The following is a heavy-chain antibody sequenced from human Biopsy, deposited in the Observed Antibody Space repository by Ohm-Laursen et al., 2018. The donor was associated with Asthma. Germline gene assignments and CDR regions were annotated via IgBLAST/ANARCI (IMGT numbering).Heavy chain of an antibody. J-gene: IGHJ4*02. D-gene: IGHD6-19*01. Sequence: SLRLSCAASGFTFSSYAMHWVRQAPGKGLEWVAVISYDGSNKYYADSVKGRFTISRDNSKNTLYLQMNSLRAGDTAVYYCAREGIAVAHFDYWGQGTLVTVSS. CDR2: ISYDGSNK. CDR3: AREGIAVAHFDY. V-gene: IGHV3-30-3*01. CDR1: GFTFSSYA.